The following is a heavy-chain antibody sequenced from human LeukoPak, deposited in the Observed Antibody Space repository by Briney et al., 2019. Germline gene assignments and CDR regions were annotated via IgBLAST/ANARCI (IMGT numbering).Heavy chain of an antibody. V-gene: IGHV3-33*01. CDR2: IWYDGSNK. D-gene: IGHD3-3*01. Sequence: GGSLRLSCAASGFTFSSYGMHWVRQAPGKGLEWVAVIWYDGSNKYYADSVKGRFTISRDNSKNTLYLQMNSLRAEDTAVYYCTTDLNLAIFGVVIVLDAFDIWGQGTMVTVSS. CDR1: GFTFSSYG. CDR3: TTDLNLAIFGVVIVLDAFDI. J-gene: IGHJ3*02.